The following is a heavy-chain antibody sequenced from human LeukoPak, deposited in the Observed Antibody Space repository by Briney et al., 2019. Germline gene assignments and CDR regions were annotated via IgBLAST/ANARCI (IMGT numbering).Heavy chain of an antibody. CDR3: ARRIAAAAAPYYFDY. CDR2: INSDVSST. CDR1: GFTFSSYW. V-gene: IGHV3-74*01. Sequence: GGSLRLSCAASGFTFSSYWMHWVRQAPGKGLRWVSRINSDVSSTSYADSVKGRFTISRANAKNTLYLQMNSLRAEDTAVYYCARRIAAAAAPYYFDYRGPRTLVTASS. D-gene: IGHD6-13*01. J-gene: IGHJ4*01.